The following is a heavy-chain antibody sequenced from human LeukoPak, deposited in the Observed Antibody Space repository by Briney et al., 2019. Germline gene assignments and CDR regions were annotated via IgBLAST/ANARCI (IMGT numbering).Heavy chain of an antibody. CDR3: ARGVYIAAAQYAY. V-gene: IGHV4-59*01. Sequence: SETLSLTCTVSGGSISSYYWSWIRQPPGKGLEWIGYIYYSGTTNYNPSLKSRVTKSVDTSKNQFSLKLSSVTAADTAVYYCARGVYIAAAQYAYWGQGTLVTVSS. D-gene: IGHD6-13*01. CDR1: GGSISSYY. J-gene: IGHJ4*02. CDR2: IYYSGTT.